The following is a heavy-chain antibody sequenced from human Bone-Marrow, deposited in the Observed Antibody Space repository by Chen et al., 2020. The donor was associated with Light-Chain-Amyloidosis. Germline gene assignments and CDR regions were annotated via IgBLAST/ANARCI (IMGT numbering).Heavy chain of an antibody. D-gene: IGHD5-18*01. CDR3: ARGTWIQLWSTFDY. J-gene: IGHJ4*02. Sequence: QVQLQESGPGLVKPSETLSLTCTVSGGSISSYYWSWIRQPPGKGLEWIGYIYYSGSTNYNPSLKSRVTISVDTSKNQFSLKLSSVTAADTVVYYCARGTWIQLWSTFDYWGQGTLVTVSS. CDR2: IYYSGST. CDR1: GGSISSYY. V-gene: IGHV4-59*01.